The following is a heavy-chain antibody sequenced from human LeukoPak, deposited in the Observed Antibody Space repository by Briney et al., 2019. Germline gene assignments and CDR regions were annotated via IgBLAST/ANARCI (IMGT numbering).Heavy chain of an antibody. CDR2: IYYSGST. CDR3: ARLATYGDYSD. V-gene: IGHV4-39*01. Sequence: KASETLSLTCTVSGGSISSSSYYWGWIRQPPGKGLEWIGSIYYSGSTYYNPSLKSRVTISVDTSKNQFSLKLSSVTAADTAVYYCARLATYGDYSDWGQGTLVTVSS. J-gene: IGHJ4*02. CDR1: GGSISSSSYY. D-gene: IGHD4-17*01.